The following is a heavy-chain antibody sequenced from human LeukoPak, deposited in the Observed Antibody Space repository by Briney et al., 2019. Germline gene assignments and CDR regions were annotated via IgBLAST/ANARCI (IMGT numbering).Heavy chain of an antibody. Sequence: SETLSLTCTVSGGSISSSSYYWGWIRQPPGKGLEWIGSIYYSGSTYYNPSLKSRVTISVDTSKSQFSLRLTSVAAADTAVYYCARHVRFLEWLSSYYFDYWGQGTLVTVSS. J-gene: IGHJ4*02. CDR1: GGSISSSSYY. D-gene: IGHD3-3*01. CDR2: IYYSGST. V-gene: IGHV4-39*01. CDR3: ARHVRFLEWLSSYYFDY.